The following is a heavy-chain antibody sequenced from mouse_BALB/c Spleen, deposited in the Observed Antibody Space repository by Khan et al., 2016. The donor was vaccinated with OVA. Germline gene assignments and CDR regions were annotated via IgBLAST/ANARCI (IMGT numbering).Heavy chain of an antibody. CDR1: GFSLTGYG. D-gene: IGHD2-10*01. Sequence: QVQLKESGPGLVAPSQSLSITCTVSGFSLTGYGVNWVRQSPGKGLKWLGMIRGVGSTDYNSALKSRLSISKDNSKSQVFLKMNSLQTDDTARYYGARAYYANYREAMDYWGQGTSVTVSS. CDR2: IRGVGST. V-gene: IGHV2-6-7*01. J-gene: IGHJ4*01. CDR3: ARAYYANYREAMDY.